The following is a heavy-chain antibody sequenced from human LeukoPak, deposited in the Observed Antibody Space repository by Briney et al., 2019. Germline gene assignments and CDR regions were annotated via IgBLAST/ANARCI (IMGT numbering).Heavy chain of an antibody. CDR1: GFTFSSYA. Sequence: GGSLRLSCAASGFTFSSYAMSWVRQAPGKRLEWVSAISGSGGSTYYADSVKGRFTISRDNSKNTLYLQMNSLRAEDTAVYYCAKDPAITFGGVIATLDYWGQGTLVTVSS. CDR3: AKDPAITFGGVIATLDY. CDR2: ISGSGGST. D-gene: IGHD3-16*02. V-gene: IGHV3-23*01. J-gene: IGHJ4*02.